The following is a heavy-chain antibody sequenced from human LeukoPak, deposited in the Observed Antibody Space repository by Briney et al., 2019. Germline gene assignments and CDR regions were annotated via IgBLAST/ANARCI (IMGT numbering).Heavy chain of an antibody. CDR1: GGSISSYY. D-gene: IGHD6-13*01. J-gene: IGHJ4*02. V-gene: IGHV4-59*01. Sequence: SETLSLTCTVSGGSISSYYWSWIRQPPGKELKRIGYIYYSGSTNYNPSLKSRVTMSVDTSKNQFSLKLSSVTAADTALYYCARVHLYSSSWYGIDYWGQGTLVTVSS. CDR3: ARVHLYSSSWYGIDY. CDR2: IYYSGST.